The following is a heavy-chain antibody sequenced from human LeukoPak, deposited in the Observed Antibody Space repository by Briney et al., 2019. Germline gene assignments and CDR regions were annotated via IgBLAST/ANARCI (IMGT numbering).Heavy chain of an antibody. V-gene: IGHV3-73*01. CDR1: GFTFSGSV. CDR3: TRQPSKWELLRDAFDI. Sequence: GGSLRLSRAPSGFTFSGSVMHWVRQASGKGLEWVGRIRSKANSYATAYAASVKGRFTISRDDSKNTAYLQMNSLKTEDTAVYYCTRQPSKWELLRDAFDIWGQGTMVTVSS. J-gene: IGHJ3*02. CDR2: IRSKANSYAT. D-gene: IGHD1-26*01.